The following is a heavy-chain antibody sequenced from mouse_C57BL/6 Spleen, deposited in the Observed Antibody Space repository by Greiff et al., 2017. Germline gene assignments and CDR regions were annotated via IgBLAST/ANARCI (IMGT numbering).Heavy chain of an antibody. Sequence: EVKLMESGGGLVKPGGSLKLSCAASGFTFSSYAMSWVRQTPEKRLEWVATISDGGSYTYYPDNVKGRFTISRDNAKNNLYLQMSHLKSEDTAMYYCARETSRPYFDYWGQGTTLTVSS. CDR2: ISDGGSYT. J-gene: IGHJ2*01. CDR3: ARETSRPYFDY. D-gene: IGHD3-3*01. V-gene: IGHV5-4*01. CDR1: GFTFSSYA.